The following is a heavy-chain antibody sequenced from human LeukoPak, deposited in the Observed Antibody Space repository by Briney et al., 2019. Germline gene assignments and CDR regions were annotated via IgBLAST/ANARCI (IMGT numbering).Heavy chain of an antibody. J-gene: IGHJ4*02. CDR3: AQFPYYDSSGYYFDY. CDR2: IYHSGST. V-gene: IGHV4-30-2*01. D-gene: IGHD3-22*01. CDR1: GGSISSGGYS. Sequence: KSSETLSLTCAVSGGSISSGGYSWSWIRQPPGKGLEWIGYIYHSGSTYYNPSLKSRVTISVDRSKNQFSLKLSSVTAADTAVYYCAQFPYYDSSGYYFDYWGQGTLVTVSS.